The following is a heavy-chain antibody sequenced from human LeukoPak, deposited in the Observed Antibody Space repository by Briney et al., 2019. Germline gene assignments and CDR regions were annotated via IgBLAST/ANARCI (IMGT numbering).Heavy chain of an antibody. CDR3: ARGEGDHDMSWGYMDV. D-gene: IGHD3-9*01. CDR2: INHSGST. CDR1: GGSFSGYY. J-gene: IGHJ6*03. Sequence: SETLSLTCAVYGGSFSGYYWSWIRRPPGKGLEWIGEINHSGSTNYNPSLKSRVTISVDTSKNQFSLKLSSVTAADTAVYYCARGEGDHDMSWGYMDVWGKGTTVTVSS. V-gene: IGHV4-34*01.